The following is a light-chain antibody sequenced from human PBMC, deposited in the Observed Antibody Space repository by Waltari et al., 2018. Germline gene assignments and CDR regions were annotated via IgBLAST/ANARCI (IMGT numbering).Light chain of an antibody. Sequence: AIQMTQSPSSLSASVGDRVTITCRASQGIRHDLGWYQQKPGKAPTLLIYAASSLHSGVPSRFRGSGSGTYFTLTIRSLQPEDFATYYCLQDYNYPWTFGQGTKVEIK. CDR2: AAS. CDR3: LQDYNYPWT. J-gene: IGKJ1*01. V-gene: IGKV1-6*01. CDR1: QGIRHD.